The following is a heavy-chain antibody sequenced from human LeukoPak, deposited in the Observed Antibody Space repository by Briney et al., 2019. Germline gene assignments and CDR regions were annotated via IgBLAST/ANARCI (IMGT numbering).Heavy chain of an antibody. CDR2: ISYDGNDK. D-gene: IGHD6-19*01. CDR3: ARVRVAVAGTEIYYCYYYMDV. V-gene: IGHV3-30*03. CDR1: GFMFSTYG. Sequence: PGGSLRLSCAASGFMFSTYGMHWVRQAPGKGLEWVAVISYDGNDKYSADSIKGRFTISRDISKNTLYLQMNSLRTEDTAIYYCARVRVAVAGTEIYYCYYYMDVWGKGTTVTVSS. J-gene: IGHJ6*03.